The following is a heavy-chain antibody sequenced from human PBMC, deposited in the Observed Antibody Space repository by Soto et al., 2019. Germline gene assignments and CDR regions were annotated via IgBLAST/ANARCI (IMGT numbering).Heavy chain of an antibody. J-gene: IGHJ6*02. V-gene: IGHV3-23*01. CDR2: ISGSGGST. CDR1: GFTFSSYA. Sequence: PGGSLRLSCAASGFTFSSYAMSWVRQAPGKGLEWVSAISGSGGSTYYADSVKGRFTISRDNSKNTLYLQMNSLRPEDTALYFCVKDRGYTNDRPKNPYNYYGLDVWGQGTTVTVSS. D-gene: IGHD5-18*01. CDR3: VKDRGYTNDRPKNPYNYYGLDV.